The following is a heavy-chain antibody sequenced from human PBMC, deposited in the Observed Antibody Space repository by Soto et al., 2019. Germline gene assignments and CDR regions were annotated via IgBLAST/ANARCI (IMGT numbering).Heavy chain of an antibody. CDR1: GFTFSDHY. V-gene: IGHV3-72*01. D-gene: IGHD4-17*01. CDR3: ASSRGDYRSLDY. CDR2: IRLKVNGYTT. Sequence: GGSLRLSCAASGFTFSDHYMDWGRQAPGKGLERVARIRLKVNGYTTEYAASVTGRFTISRDDSQNSLYLQMNSLKTEDTAVYYCASSRGDYRSLDYWGQGALVTVSS. J-gene: IGHJ4*02.